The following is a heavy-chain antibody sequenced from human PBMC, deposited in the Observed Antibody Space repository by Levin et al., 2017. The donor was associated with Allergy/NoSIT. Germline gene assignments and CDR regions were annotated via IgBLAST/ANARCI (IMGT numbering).Heavy chain of an antibody. V-gene: IGHV3-48*02. J-gene: IGHJ3*02. CDR3: AGMKRNIRQAGEI. CDR1: GVAFSSYS. CDR2: ISSSSSSI. D-gene: IGHD6-19*01. Sequence: GGSLRLSCVASGVAFSSYSMNWVRQAPGKGLEWISYISSSSSSIDYADSVKGRFTISRDNAKNSLFLQMNSLRDEDTAVYFCAGMKRNIRQAGEIWGQGTMVTVSS.